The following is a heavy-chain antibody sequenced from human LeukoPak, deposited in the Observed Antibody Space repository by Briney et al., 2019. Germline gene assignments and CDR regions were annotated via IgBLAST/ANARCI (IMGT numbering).Heavy chain of an antibody. CDR1: GFTFSSYA. Sequence: GRSLRLSCAASGFTFSSYAMHWVRQAPGKGLEWVAVISYDGSNKYYADSVKGRFTISRDNSKNTLYLQMNSLRAEGTAVYYCARAWRSRDWFDPWGQGTLVTVSS. CDR2: ISYDGSNK. CDR3: ARAWRSRDWFDP. V-gene: IGHV3-30*04. D-gene: IGHD5-24*01. J-gene: IGHJ5*02.